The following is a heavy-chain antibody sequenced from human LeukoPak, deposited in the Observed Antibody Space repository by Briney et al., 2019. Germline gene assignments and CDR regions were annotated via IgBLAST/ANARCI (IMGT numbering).Heavy chain of an antibody. D-gene: IGHD3-10*01. Sequence: PGGSLRLSSAASGFTFSRYAMSWVRRAAGKGLEWVASISGSGGDTHYADSVKGRFTISRDISKNTLYVQMNSLRAEDTAVYYCVKDPGRNCWAFAYWGQGSLVTVSS. CDR2: ISGSGGDT. J-gene: IGHJ4*02. CDR1: GFTFSRYA. CDR3: VKDPGRNCWAFAY. V-gene: IGHV3-23*01.